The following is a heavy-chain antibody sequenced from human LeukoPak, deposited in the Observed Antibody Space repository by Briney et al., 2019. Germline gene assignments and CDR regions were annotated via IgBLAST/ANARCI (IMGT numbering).Heavy chain of an antibody. CDR2: INHGGST. J-gene: IGHJ4*02. D-gene: IGHD3-22*01. CDR1: GGSLSGYY. CDR3: ASVYDSSGYYPF. Sequence: SETLSLTCAVYGGSLSGYYWSWIRQPPGKGLEWIGEINHGGSTNYNPSLKSRVTISVDTSKNQFSLKLSSVTAADTAVYYCASVYDSSGYYPFWGQGTLVNVSS. V-gene: IGHV4-34*01.